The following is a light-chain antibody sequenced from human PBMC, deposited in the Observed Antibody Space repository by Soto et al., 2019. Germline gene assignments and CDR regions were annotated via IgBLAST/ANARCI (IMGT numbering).Light chain of an antibody. CDR3: CSYEGRSISPYV. J-gene: IGLJ1*01. Sequence: QSALTQPRSVSASPVQSVTISCPGTSSDVGGYNYVSWYQQHPGKVPKLMIHDVSKRPSGVPDRFSGSKSGNTASLTNSGMQAEDEGEYFCCSYEGRSISPYVFGTGTTVNVL. CDR2: DVS. CDR1: SSDVGGYNY. V-gene: IGLV2-11*01.